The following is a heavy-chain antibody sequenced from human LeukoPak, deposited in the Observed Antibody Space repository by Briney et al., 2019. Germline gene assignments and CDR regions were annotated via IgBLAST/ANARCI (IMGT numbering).Heavy chain of an antibody. Sequence: PSQTLSLTCTVSGGSISSGDYYWSWIRQPPGKGLEWIGYIYYSGSTYYNPSLKSRVTISVDTSKNQFSLKLSSVTAADTAVYYCARSPYDSSGYANFDYWGQGTLVTVSS. J-gene: IGHJ4*02. D-gene: IGHD3-22*01. CDR3: ARSPYDSSGYANFDY. V-gene: IGHV4-30-4*01. CDR1: GGSISSGDYY. CDR2: IYYSGST.